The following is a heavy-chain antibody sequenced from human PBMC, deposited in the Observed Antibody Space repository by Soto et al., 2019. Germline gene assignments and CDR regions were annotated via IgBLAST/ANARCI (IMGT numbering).Heavy chain of an antibody. V-gene: IGHV4-34*01. CDR3: ARGLVMWFAELSPRAGYYDSVDF. J-gene: IGHJ6*03. CDR2: INDSGGT. D-gene: IGHD3-10*01. CDR1: GGSFSGYY. Sequence: QVQLQQWGAGLLKPSETLSLTCAVYGGSFSGYYWSWIRQTPGKGLGWIGEINDSGGTNHNPTLKSRVTILVYTPKIPRSLNLSSVTAGETTVYYCARGLVMWFAELSPRAGYYDSVDFWGKGTGVTASS.